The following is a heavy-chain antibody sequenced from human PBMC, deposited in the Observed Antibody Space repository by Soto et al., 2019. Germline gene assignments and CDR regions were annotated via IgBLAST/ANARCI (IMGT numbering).Heavy chain of an antibody. J-gene: IGHJ4*02. CDR3: SPVPGTAGRGNGY. V-gene: IGHV3-64*04. CDR1: GFTFSSYA. D-gene: IGHD1-1*01. Sequence: PGGSLRLSCLASGFTFSSYAMHWVRQAPGKGLEYVSSISRSGGSTYYADSVRGRFSISRDNSKNTLYLQMDSLRPEDTAVYYCSPVPGTAGRGNGYWGQGTLVTVSS. CDR2: ISRSGGST.